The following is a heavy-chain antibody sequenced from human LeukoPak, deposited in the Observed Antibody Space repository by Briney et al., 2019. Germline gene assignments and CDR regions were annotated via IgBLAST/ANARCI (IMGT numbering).Heavy chain of an antibody. Sequence: SVKVSCKASGGTFSSYAISWVRQAPGQGLEWMGGIIPIFGTANYAQKFQGRVTITADKSTSTAYMELSSLGSEDTAVYYCARVRNSGGKYYYDSSGVRGGAFDIWGQGTMVTVSS. D-gene: IGHD3-22*01. CDR1: GGTFSSYA. CDR2: IIPIFGTA. V-gene: IGHV1-69*06. J-gene: IGHJ3*02. CDR3: ARVRNSGGKYYYDSSGVRGGAFDI.